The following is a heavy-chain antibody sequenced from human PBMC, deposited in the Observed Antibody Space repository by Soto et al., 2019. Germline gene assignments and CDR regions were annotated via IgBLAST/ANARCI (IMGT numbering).Heavy chain of an antibody. CDR1: GYTFTNFW. J-gene: IGHJ4*02. V-gene: IGHV5-51*01. CDR3: ARQGGRLIERSLDF. D-gene: IGHD1-1*01. Sequence: PGESLKISCQTSGYTFTNFWIAWVRQMPGRGLEWMGIIFPRDSDTGYTPSFQGQVSISADKSINTAYLHWTSLKASDTAIYYCARQGGRLIERSLDFWGQGTLVTVYS. CDR2: IFPRDSDT.